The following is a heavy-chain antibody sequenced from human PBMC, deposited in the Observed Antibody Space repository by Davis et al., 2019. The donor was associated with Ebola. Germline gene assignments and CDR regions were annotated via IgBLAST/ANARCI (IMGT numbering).Heavy chain of an antibody. D-gene: IGHD3-3*01. CDR2: VSHSEREK. J-gene: IGHJ4*02. CDR3: TRAVFHEVLDY. Sequence: GESLKISCAASGFTFRNYAMHWVRQAPGKGLEWVAVVSHSEREKFYADSVKGRFTISRDNSENTLYLQMNSLTADDTAVYYCTRAVFHEVLDYWGQGTPVTVSS. CDR1: GFTFRNYA. V-gene: IGHV3-30*04.